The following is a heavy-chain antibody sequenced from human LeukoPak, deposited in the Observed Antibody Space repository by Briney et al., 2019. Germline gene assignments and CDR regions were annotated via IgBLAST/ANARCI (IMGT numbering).Heavy chain of an antibody. Sequence: GSLRLSCAFTFSTYSIHWVRQAPGKGLEWMAVVSYDGRTTFYTDSVRGRFTISRDNSKNTVYLQMNSLRVDDTAVYYCARGRGNSIDEPFDVWGQGTTVVVSS. J-gene: IGHJ3*01. V-gene: IGHV3-30-3*01. CDR2: VSYDGRTT. D-gene: IGHD5-18*01. CDR1: FTFSTYS. CDR3: ARGRGNSIDEPFDV.